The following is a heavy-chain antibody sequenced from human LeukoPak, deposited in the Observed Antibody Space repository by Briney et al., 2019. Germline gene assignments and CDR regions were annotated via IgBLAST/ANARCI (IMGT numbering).Heavy chain of an antibody. J-gene: IGHJ6*03. CDR1: GGSISSYY. CDR3: AKGTYYDFWSGYRSPPNYYYYMDV. Sequence: SETLSLTCTVSGGSISSYYWSWIRQPPGKGLEWIGYIYTSGSTNYNPSLKSRVTISVDTSKNQFSLKLSSVTAADTAVYYCAKGTYYDFWSGYRSPPNYYYYMDVWGKGTTVTVSS. CDR2: IYTSGST. D-gene: IGHD3-3*01. V-gene: IGHV4-4*09.